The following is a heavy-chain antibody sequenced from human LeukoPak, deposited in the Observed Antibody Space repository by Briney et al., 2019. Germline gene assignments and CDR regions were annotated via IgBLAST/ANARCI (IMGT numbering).Heavy chain of an antibody. D-gene: IGHD5-24*01. CDR1: GFIFSSYA. CDR3: AKGDRREGYNF. Sequence: PGGSLRLSCAASGFIFSSYAMSWVRQAPGKGLEWVSSISGSGGSTYYADSVKGRFTISRDNSKNTLYLQMNSLRAEDMAVYYCAKGDRREGYNFWGQGTLVTVSS. V-gene: IGHV3-23*01. J-gene: IGHJ4*02. CDR2: ISGSGGST.